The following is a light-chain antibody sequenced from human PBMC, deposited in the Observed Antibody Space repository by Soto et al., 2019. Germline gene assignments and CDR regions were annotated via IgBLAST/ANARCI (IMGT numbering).Light chain of an antibody. J-gene: IGLJ2*01. V-gene: IGLV2-8*01. CDR3: SSYAVSNNFPLV. Sequence: QSALTQPPSASGSPGQSVTISCTGTSSDVGGYNYVSWYQQHPGKAPKLMIYEVSKRPSGVPDRFSGSKSGNTASLTVSGLQAEDEADYYCSSYAVSNNFPLVFVGGTPLTVL. CDR1: SSDVGGYNY. CDR2: EVS.